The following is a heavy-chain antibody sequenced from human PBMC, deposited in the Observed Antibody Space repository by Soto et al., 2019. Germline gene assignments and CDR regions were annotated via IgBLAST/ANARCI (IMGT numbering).Heavy chain of an antibody. V-gene: IGHV3-23*01. J-gene: IGHJ4*02. CDR2: ISGSGGST. D-gene: IGHD2-2*01. Sequence: EVQLLESGGGLVQPGGSLRLSCAASGFTFNSYAMNWVRQAPGEGLEWVSTISGSGGSTYYADSVKGRFTISRDNSKNTLYLQMNSLRAEDTALYYCAKAYCSSTTCPKGYWGQGTLVTFSS. CDR1: GFTFNSYA. CDR3: AKAYCSSTTCPKGY.